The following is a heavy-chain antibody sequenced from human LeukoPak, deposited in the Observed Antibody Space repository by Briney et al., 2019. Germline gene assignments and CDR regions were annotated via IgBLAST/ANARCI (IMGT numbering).Heavy chain of an antibody. CDR1: GYSFTSYW. Sequence: GESLKISCQGSGYSFTSYWIGWVRQMPGKGLEWMGIIYPGDSDTRYSPSFQGQVTISADKSISMPHLQWSSLKASDTAMYYCARKGQRGGQQLVTDWGQGTLVTVSS. D-gene: IGHD6-13*01. CDR2: IYPGDSDT. CDR3: ARKGQRGGQQLVTD. J-gene: IGHJ4*02. V-gene: IGHV5-51*01.